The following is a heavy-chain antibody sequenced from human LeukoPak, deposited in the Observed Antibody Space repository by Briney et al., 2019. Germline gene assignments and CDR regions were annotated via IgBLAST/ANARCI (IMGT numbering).Heavy chain of an antibody. CDR2: TYYRSKWYN. CDR1: GDSVSTKSAA. CDR3: ARDRLTSGWFDI. Sequence: SLTLSLTCAISGDSVSTKSAAWNWIRKSPSRGLEWLGRTYYRSKWYNDYADSVKRRITINPDTSRNEFSLHLRSMTFEDAGVYFCARDRLTSGWFDIWGQGTVVSVSS. D-gene: IGHD6-19*01. J-gene: IGHJ3*02. V-gene: IGHV6-1*01.